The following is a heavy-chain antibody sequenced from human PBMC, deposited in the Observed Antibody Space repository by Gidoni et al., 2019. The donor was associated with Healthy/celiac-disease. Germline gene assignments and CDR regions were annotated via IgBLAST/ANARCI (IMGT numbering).Heavy chain of an antibody. V-gene: IGHV3-48*03. D-gene: IGHD5-18*01. J-gene: IGHJ4*02. CDR2: ISRSGSTI. CDR1: GFTFSSYE. CDR3: ARDRGYSYGYEDYFDY. Sequence: EVQLVESGGGLVQPGGSLRLSCAASGFTFSSYEMNWVRQAPGKGLEWVSYISRSGSTIYYADSVKGRFTISRDNAKNSLYLQMNSLRAEDTAVYYCARDRGYSYGYEDYFDYWGQGTLVTVSS.